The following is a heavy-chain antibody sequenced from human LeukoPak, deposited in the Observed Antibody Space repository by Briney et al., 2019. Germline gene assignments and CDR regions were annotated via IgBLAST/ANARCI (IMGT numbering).Heavy chain of an antibody. CDR1: GFTFSGYT. J-gene: IGHJ4*02. CDR2: VSGSGDKT. V-gene: IGHV3-23*01. D-gene: IGHD3-22*01. CDR3: ARDFYDSSGYYFDY. Sequence: GGSLRLSCAASGFTFSGYTMSWVRQAPGKGLEWVSAVSGSGDKTFYADSVKGRFTISRDNSKGTLYLQMNSLRAEDTALYYCARDFYDSSGYYFDYWGQGTLVTASS.